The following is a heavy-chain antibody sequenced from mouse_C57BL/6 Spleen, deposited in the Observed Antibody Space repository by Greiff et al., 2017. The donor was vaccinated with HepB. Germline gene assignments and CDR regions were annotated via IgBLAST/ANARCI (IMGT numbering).Heavy chain of an antibody. J-gene: IGHJ4*01. Sequence: EVQLQQSGTVLARPGASVKMSCKTSGYTFTSYWMHWVKQRPGQGLEWIGAIYPGNSDTSYNQKFKGKAKLTAVTSASTAYMELSSLTNEDSAVYYCTRPIYYGNYAMDYWGQGTSVTVSS. V-gene: IGHV1-5*01. D-gene: IGHD2-1*01. CDR3: TRPIYYGNYAMDY. CDR1: GYTFTSYW. CDR2: IYPGNSDT.